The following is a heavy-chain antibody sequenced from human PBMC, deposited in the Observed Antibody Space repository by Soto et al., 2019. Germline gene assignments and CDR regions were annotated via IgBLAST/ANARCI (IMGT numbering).Heavy chain of an antibody. Sequence: GGSLRLSCVGSGFTFSDYYMSWVRQAPGKGLEWLSYSSNSGTYTKYAGSVKGRFSISRDNAKNSLHLQINSLRGEDTAVYYCARSGDNYNVLDYWGQGTPVTVSS. CDR1: GFTFSDYY. D-gene: IGHD3-10*02. J-gene: IGHJ4*02. CDR3: ARSGDNYNVLDY. CDR2: SSNSGTYT. V-gene: IGHV3-11*06.